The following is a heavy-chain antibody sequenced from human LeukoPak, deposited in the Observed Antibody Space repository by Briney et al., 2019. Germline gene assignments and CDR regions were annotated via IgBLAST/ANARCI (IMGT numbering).Heavy chain of an antibody. Sequence: LETLSLTCTVSGGSISTTNYYWVWVRQPPGKGLEWIASVNYSGRTYYKSSLKSRVSISGDTSKNQFSLRLSSVTAADTSVYYCARLRHSGGNPFDSWGQGTLVTVSS. CDR1: GGSISTTNYY. CDR3: ARLRHSGGNPFDS. V-gene: IGHV4-39*01. CDR2: VNYSGRT. J-gene: IGHJ4*02. D-gene: IGHD3-10*01.